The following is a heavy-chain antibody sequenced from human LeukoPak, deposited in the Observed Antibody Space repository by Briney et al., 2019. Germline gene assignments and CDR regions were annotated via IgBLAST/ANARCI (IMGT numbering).Heavy chain of an antibody. D-gene: IGHD2/OR15-2a*01. CDR1: GGSISSYY. J-gene: IGHJ6*02. CDR3: ARELSQEGGMFSYYYYGMDV. Sequence: SETLSLTCTVSGGSISSYYWSWIRQPAGKGLEWIGRIYTSGSTNYNPSLKSRVTMSVDTSKNQFSLKLSSVTAADTAVYYCARELSQEGGMFSYYYYGMDVWGQGTTVTVSS. CDR2: IYTSGST. V-gene: IGHV4-4*07.